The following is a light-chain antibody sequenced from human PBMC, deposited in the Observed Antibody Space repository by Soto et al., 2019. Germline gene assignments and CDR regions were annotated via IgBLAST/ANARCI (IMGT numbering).Light chain of an antibody. J-gene: IGKJ4*01. CDR2: GAS. CDR3: QQYGTSLLT. V-gene: IGKV3-20*01. CDR1: QSVSSSY. Sequence: DIGLTQSPGTLSLSPGERATLSCRASQSVSSSYLAWYQQKPGQAPRLLIYGASSRATGIPDRFSGSGSGTDFTLTISRLEPEDFAVYYCQQYGTSLLTFGGRTKVEIK.